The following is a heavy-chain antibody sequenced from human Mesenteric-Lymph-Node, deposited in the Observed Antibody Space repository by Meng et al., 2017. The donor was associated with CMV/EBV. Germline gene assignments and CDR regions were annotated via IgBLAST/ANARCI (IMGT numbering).Heavy chain of an antibody. D-gene: IGHD3-3*01. Sequence: SETLSLTCTVSGGSFSNTDYYWGWIRQPPGKALEWIGNIGYSGSTYYNPSLKSRVTISVDTSKNQFSLKLSSVTAADTAVYYCARGPFGVALPYFDYWGQGTLVTVSS. V-gene: IGHV4-39*07. CDR3: ARGPFGVALPYFDY. J-gene: IGHJ4*02. CDR2: IGYSGST. CDR1: GGSFSNTDYY.